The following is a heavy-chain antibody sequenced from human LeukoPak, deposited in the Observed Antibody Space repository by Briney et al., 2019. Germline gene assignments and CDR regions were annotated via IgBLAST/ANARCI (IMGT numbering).Heavy chain of an antibody. V-gene: IGHV3-23*01. CDR1: GFTVSSNY. CDR2: ISGSGGST. D-gene: IGHD3-16*01. CDR3: AKDVPGVPHLPPYDYVWGSCLDY. Sequence: GGSLRLSCAASGFTVSSNYMSWVRQAPGKGLEWVSAISGSGGSTYYADSVKGRFTISRDNSKNTLYLQMNSLRAEDTAVYYCAKDVPGVPHLPPYDYVWGSCLDYWGQGTLVTVSS. J-gene: IGHJ4*02.